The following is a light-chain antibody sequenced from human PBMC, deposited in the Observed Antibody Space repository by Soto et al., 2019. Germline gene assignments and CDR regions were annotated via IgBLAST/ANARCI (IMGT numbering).Light chain of an antibody. CDR1: QGITSW. V-gene: IGKV1-12*01. Sequence: DIQITQSPSSVSASVGDRVTITCRAAQGITSWLAWYQQKPGKAPKLLIYAASSLQSGVPSRFSGSGSGTHFTLTISSLQPEDFATYYCQQLHGYPITFGQGTRLEIK. CDR3: QQLHGYPIT. CDR2: AAS. J-gene: IGKJ5*01.